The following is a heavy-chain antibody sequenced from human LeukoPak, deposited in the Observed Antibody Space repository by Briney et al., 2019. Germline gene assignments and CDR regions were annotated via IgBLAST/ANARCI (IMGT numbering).Heavy chain of an antibody. CDR2: IYYSGTT. CDR3: ARGRWISGNYCNFDY. Sequence: KPSETLSLTCTVSGGSISSSSYYWGWIRQPPGKGLEWIGSIYYSGTTHYKPSLKSRVTISADTSNNQFSLKMDSVTAADTAVYYCARGRWISGNYCNFDYWGQGTLVTVSS. D-gene: IGHD1-26*01. CDR1: GGSISSSSYY. V-gene: IGHV4-39*07. J-gene: IGHJ4*02.